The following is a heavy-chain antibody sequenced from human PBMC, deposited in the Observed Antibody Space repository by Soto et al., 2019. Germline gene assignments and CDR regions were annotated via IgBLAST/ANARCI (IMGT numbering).Heavy chain of an antibody. Sequence: SVKVSCKAAAGTFRSYAMSWVRQAPGQGLEWMGGIIPMFGTPNYAQNFKGRLTITADESTRTAYMELSSLRSEDTAVYYGARSVVAVIAFGYQYYGMDAWGQGTTVTVSS. J-gene: IGHJ6*02. CDR1: AGTFRSYA. D-gene: IGHD2-21*01. CDR3: ARSVVAVIAFGYQYYGMDA. V-gene: IGHV1-69*13. CDR2: IIPMFGTP.